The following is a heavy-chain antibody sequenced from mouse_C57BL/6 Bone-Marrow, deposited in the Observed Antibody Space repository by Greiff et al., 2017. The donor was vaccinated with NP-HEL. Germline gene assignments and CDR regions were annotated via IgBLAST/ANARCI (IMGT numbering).Heavy chain of an antibody. CDR3: TTFILAWFAY. Sequence: VQLQQSGAELVRPGASVKLSCTASGFNIKDDYMHWVKQRPEQGLEWIGWIDPENGDTEYASKFQGKATITADTSSNTAYLQLSSRTSEDTAVYYCTTFILAWFAYWGQGTLVTVSA. CDR2: IDPENGDT. D-gene: IGHD1-1*01. CDR1: GFNIKDDY. V-gene: IGHV14-4*01. J-gene: IGHJ3*01.